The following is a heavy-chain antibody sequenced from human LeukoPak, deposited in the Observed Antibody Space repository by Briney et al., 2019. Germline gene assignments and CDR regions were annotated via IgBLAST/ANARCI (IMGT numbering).Heavy chain of an antibody. J-gene: IGHJ4*02. Sequence: SETLSLTCTVPGASISSYYWSWIRLPAGKGLEWIGRIDNSGITTYNPSLKSRVTMSVDTSKNQFSLNLRSVTAADTAVYYCASTGTTLEYWGQGILVTVSS. D-gene: IGHD1-1*01. CDR3: ASTGTTLEY. V-gene: IGHV4-4*07. CDR1: GASISSYY. CDR2: IDNSGIT.